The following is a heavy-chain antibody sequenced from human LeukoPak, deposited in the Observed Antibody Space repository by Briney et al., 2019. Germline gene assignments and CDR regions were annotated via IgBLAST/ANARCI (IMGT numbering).Heavy chain of an antibody. CDR3: AGDLWFGELRSLDP. V-gene: IGHV4-34*01. J-gene: IGHJ5*02. CDR2: IYYSGST. Sequence: SETLSLTCAVYGGSFSGYYWSWIRQPPGKGLEWIGSIYYSGSTYYNPSLKSRVTISVDTSKNQFSLKLSSVTAADTAVYYCAGDLWFGELRSLDPWGQGTLVTVSS. CDR1: GGSFSGYY. D-gene: IGHD3-10*01.